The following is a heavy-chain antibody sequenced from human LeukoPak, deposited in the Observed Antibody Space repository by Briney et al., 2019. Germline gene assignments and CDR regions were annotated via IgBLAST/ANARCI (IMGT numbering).Heavy chain of an antibody. D-gene: IGHD3-22*01. Sequence: GGSLRLSCAASGFTFSGYAMHWVRQAPGKGLEWVAVISYDGSNKYYADSVKGRFTISRDNSKNTLYLQMNSLRAEGTAVYYCARDFAISYYYDSSGYLFDYWGQGTLVTVSS. J-gene: IGHJ4*02. CDR2: ISYDGSNK. V-gene: IGHV3-30-3*01. CDR1: GFTFSGYA. CDR3: ARDFAISYYYDSSGYLFDY.